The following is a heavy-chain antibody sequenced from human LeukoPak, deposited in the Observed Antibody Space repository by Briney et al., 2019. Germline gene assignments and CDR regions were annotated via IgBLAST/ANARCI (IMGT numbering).Heavy chain of an antibody. V-gene: IGHV4-4*02. CDR3: AREGGPYRPLDY. CDR2: VNLQGST. Sequence: SETLSLTCGVSGGSITNINYWTGVRQPPGKGLEWIGEVNLQGSTNYNPSLMGRVAISVDTSENHISLQLTSVTGADTAVYYCAREGGPYRPLDYSGQGTLVTVSS. J-gene: IGHJ4*02. CDR1: GGSITNINY.